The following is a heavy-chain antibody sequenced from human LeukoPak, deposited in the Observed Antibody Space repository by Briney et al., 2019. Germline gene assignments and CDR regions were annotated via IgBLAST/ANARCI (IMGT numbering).Heavy chain of an antibody. J-gene: IGHJ6*03. V-gene: IGHV1-69*05. CDR3: ARGYSSSWYQRDSYYYYMDV. CDR1: GGTFSSYA. CDR2: IIPIFGTA. D-gene: IGHD6-13*01. Sequence: SVKVSCKASGGTFSSYAISWVRQAPGQGLEWMGGIIPIFGTANYAQKFQGRVTITTDESTSTAYMELSSLRSEDTAVYYCARGYSSSWYQRDSYYYYMDVWGKGTTVTVSS.